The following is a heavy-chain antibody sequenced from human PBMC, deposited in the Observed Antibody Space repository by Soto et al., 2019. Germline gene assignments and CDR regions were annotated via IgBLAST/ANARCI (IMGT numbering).Heavy chain of an antibody. V-gene: IGHV4-61*01. CDR1: GGSVSNKTYY. CDR2: VYYSGTT. CDR3: ARTTAVPNTLRSRYFFDY. Sequence: SETLSLTCSVSGGSVSNKTYYWSWIRQPPGKRLEWIGYVYYSGTTNCNPSLKSRVTISVDLSKNQFSLRLSSVTTADTALYYCARTTAVPNTLRSRYFFDYWGQGTLVTVSS. J-gene: IGHJ4*02. D-gene: IGHD4-17*01.